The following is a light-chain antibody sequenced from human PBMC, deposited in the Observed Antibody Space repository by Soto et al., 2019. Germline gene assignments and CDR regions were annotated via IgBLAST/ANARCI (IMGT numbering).Light chain of an antibody. CDR1: SSDVGGYNY. CDR2: EVS. Sequence: HSALTQPASVSGSPGQSITISCTGTSSDVGGYNYVSWYQQHPGKAPKLMIYEVSNRPSGVSNRFSGSKSGNTASLTISGLQAEDEADYYCSSYTDSSTQVFGTGTKLPS. J-gene: IGLJ1*01. V-gene: IGLV2-14*01. CDR3: SSYTDSSTQV.